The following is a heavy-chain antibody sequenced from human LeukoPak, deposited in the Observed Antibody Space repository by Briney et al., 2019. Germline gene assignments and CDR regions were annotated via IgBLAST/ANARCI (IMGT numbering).Heavy chain of an antibody. CDR2: IWYDGSNK. CDR1: GFTFSSYG. V-gene: IGHV3-33*01. J-gene: IGHJ4*02. CDR3: ARDLRSYNPLRYFDY. Sequence: GRSLRLSCAASGFTFSSYGMHWVRQAPGKGLERVAVIWYDGSNKYYADSVKGRFTISRDNSKNTLYLQMNSLRAEDTAVYYCARDLRSYNPLRYFDYWGQGTLVTVSS. D-gene: IGHD1-14*01.